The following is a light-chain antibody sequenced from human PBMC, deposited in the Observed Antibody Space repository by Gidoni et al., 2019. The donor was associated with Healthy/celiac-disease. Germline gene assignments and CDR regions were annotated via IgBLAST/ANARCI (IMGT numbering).Light chain of an antibody. CDR3: QQSYSTPH. Sequence: DIQMTQSPSSLSASVGDRATITCRASQSISSYLIWYQQKPGKAPKLLIYAASSLKSGVPSRCSGSGSGTDFTLTISSLQPEDFATYYCQQSYSTPHFGQGTKLEIK. J-gene: IGKJ2*01. CDR1: QSISSY. V-gene: IGKV1-39*01. CDR2: AAS.